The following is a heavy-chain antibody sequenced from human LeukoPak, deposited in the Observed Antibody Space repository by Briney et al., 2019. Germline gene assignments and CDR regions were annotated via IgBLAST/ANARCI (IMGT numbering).Heavy chain of an antibody. J-gene: IGHJ4*02. CDR3: TRGFGEFDY. Sequence: GGSLRLSCTASGFTFGDYAMTWVRQAPGKGLEWVGFIRSKAYGGTTEYAASVKGRFTISRDDSKSIAYLQMNSLKTEDTAVYYSTRGFGEFDYWGQGTLVTVSS. D-gene: IGHD3-10*01. CDR2: IRSKAYGGTT. CDR1: GFTFGDYA. V-gene: IGHV3-49*04.